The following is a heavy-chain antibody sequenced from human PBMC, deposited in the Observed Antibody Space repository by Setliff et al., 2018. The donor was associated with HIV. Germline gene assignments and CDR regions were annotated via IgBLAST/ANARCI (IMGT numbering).Heavy chain of an antibody. Sequence: SVKVSCKASGGTFSSYAISWVRQAPGQGLEWMGRIIPMFGTANHAQKFQGRVTISADKSMSTAYMELRSLRSEGTAVYYCAREGAETTTSNYYGMDVWGQGTTVTVSS. CDR1: GGTFSSYA. V-gene: IGHV1-69*06. D-gene: IGHD4-17*01. J-gene: IGHJ6*02. CDR3: AREGAETTTSNYYGMDV. CDR2: IIPMFGTA.